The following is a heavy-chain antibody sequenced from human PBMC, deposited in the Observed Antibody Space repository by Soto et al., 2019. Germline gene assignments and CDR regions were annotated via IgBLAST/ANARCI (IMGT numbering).Heavy chain of an antibody. CDR3: VKRGRNWGAFDV. J-gene: IGHJ3*01. V-gene: IGHV3-23*01. D-gene: IGHD7-27*01. CDR1: GFILTNYA. CDR2: IGGTDGDSDGVP. Sequence: VQLLESGGDLVQPGGSLRLSCVASGFILTNYAVSWVRQAPGKGLEWVSTIGGTDGDSDGVPWYEDSVKGRFTISRDSSANILFLHMDNFRREASALYYCVKRGRNWGAFDVWGQGTTVVVSS.